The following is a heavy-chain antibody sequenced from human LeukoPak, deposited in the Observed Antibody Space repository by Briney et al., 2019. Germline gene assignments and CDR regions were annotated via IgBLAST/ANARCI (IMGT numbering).Heavy chain of an antibody. CDR3: EAYSSSSATYFDC. J-gene: IGHJ4*02. V-gene: IGHV3-30-3*01. Sequence: GGSLRLSCAASGFTLRTYAMYWVRQAPGKGLEWVAAISYDGSNKYYADSVKGRFTISRDNSNNTLYLQMNSLRAEDTANCAREAYSSSSATYFDCWGQGTLVTVSS. CDR2: ISYDGSNK. CDR1: GFTLRTYA. D-gene: IGHD6-6*01.